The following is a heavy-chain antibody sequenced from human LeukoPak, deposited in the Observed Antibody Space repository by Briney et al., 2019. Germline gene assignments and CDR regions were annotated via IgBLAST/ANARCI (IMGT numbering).Heavy chain of an antibody. CDR1: GYTFTGYY. J-gene: IGHJ6*02. V-gene: IGHV1-2*02. D-gene: IGHD4-17*01. CDR3: ARGRSHGDYFYYYYYGMDV. CDR2: INPNSGGT. Sequence: GASVKVSCKASGYTFTGYYMHWVRQAPGQGLEWMGWINPNSGGTNYAQKFQGRVTMTRNTSISTAYMELSSLRSEDTAVYYCARGRSHGDYFYYYYYGMDVWGQGTTVTVSS.